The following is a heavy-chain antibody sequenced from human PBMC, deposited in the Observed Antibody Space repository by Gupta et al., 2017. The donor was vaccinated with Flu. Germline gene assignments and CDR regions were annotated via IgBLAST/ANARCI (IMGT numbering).Heavy chain of an antibody. D-gene: IGHD3-22*01. CDR1: GGTFSSYT. J-gene: IGHJ4*02. CDR2: IIHIIGIA. CDR3: ARDEDSRQIDY. Sequence: QVQLVQSGAEVKKPGSSVKVSCKASGGTFSSYTISWVRQAPGQGLEWMGRIIHIIGIANDAQKFQGRVTITADKATSTAYMELRRMRAEDTAVYYDARDEDSRQIDYGGQGTMVTVSS. V-gene: IGHV1-69*08.